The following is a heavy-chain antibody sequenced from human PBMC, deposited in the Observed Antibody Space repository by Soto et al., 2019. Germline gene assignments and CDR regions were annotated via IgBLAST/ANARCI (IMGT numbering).Heavy chain of an antibody. D-gene: IGHD1-26*01. CDR2: TYYKSKWNN. CDR3: TGTTWFRGMDV. V-gene: IGHV6-1*01. Sequence: SQTLSLTCVISGDSVSSNSAGWNWIRQSPSRGLEWLGRTYYKSKWNNDYALSVKSRITINPDTSKNQFSLHLYSVTPEDTAVYYCTGTTWFRGMDVWGQGTPVTVSS. J-gene: IGHJ6*02. CDR1: GDSVSSNSAG.